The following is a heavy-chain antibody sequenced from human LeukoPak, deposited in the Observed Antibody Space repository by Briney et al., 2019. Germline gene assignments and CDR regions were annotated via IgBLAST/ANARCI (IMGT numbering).Heavy chain of an antibody. J-gene: IGHJ4*02. CDR2: ISSSGTII. V-gene: IGHV3-48*03. CDR3: ARAMTS. D-gene: IGHD4-11*01. Sequence: GGSLRLSCTASGFPFSSYEMNWVRQAPGKGLEWVSHISSSGTIIYYADFVKGRFTISRDNAKDSLYLQMNSLRAEDTVVYYCARAMTSWGQGTLVTVSS. CDR1: GFPFSSYE.